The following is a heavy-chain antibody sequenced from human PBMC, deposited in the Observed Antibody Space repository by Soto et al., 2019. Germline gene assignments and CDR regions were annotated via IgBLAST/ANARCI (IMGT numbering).Heavy chain of an antibody. CDR1: GGPFSSSA. CDR2: IIPIFGTA. CDR3: ERGSPETGTRYDYFDY. Sequence: QVQLVQSGAAVKKPGSSVKVSCKASGGPFSSSAISWVRQAPGPGLAWMGGIIPIFGTANYAQKFRGRVTSTADESTSKADMERSSLRAEDTDVYYGERGSPETGTRYDYFDYWGQGTLVTVSS. D-gene: IGHD1-1*01. J-gene: IGHJ4*02. V-gene: IGHV1-69*01.